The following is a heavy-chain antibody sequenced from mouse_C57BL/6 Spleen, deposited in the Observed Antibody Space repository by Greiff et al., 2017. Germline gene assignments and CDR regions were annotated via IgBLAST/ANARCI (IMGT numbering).Heavy chain of an antibody. CDR3: ARRGSSYFDY. CDR2: IDPDDGAT. Sequence: VQLKESGAELVKPGASVKLSCTASGFNINDYYMHWVKQRTEQGLEWIGSIDPDDGATTYAPKFQGKATITADTSANTAYLQRSSLTSEDTAVYYCARRGSSYFDYWGQGTPLTVAA. J-gene: IGHJ2*01. V-gene: IGHV14-2*01. CDR1: GFNINDYY. D-gene: IGHD1-1*01.